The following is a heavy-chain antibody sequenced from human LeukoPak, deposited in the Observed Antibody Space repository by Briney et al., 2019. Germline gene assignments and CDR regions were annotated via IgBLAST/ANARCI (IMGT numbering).Heavy chain of an antibody. V-gene: IGHV3-64*01. CDR3: ARADYDTSGYYADY. D-gene: IGHD3-22*01. CDR2: ISSNGGTT. CDR1: GFTFSTYA. Sequence: PGGSLRLSCAASGFTFSTYAMHWVRQAPGKGLEYVSAISSNGGTTYYANSVKGRFTISRDNSKNTLYLQTGSLRAEDMAVYYCARADYDTSGYYADYWGQGTLVTVSS. J-gene: IGHJ4*02.